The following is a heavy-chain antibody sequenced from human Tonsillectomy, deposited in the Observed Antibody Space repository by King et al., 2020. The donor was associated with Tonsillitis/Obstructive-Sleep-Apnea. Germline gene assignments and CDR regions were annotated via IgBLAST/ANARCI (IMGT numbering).Heavy chain of an antibody. J-gene: IGHJ4*02. D-gene: IGHD4-17*01. CDR3: ARADYGDYPNY. V-gene: IGHV1-2*06. CDR1: GYTFTGYF. Sequence: VQLVESGAEVKKPGASVKVSCKASGYTFTGYFMHWVRQAPGQGLEGMGRINPNSGGTNYAQKFQGRVTMTSDTSISTAYMELSGLRSDDAAVYYCARADYGDYPNYWGQGTLVTVSS. CDR2: INPNSGGT.